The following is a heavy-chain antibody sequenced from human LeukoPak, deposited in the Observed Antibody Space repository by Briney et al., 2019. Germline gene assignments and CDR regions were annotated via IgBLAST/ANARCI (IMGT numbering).Heavy chain of an antibody. Sequence: ASVKVSCKASGYTFTSYYMHWVRQAPGQGLEWMGVIDPSGGSTIYAQKFQGRVTMTRDTSTSTVYMELSSLRSEDTAVYYCARGYLVGATFPGYWGQGTLVTVSS. CDR1: GYTFTSYY. J-gene: IGHJ4*02. D-gene: IGHD1-26*01. CDR3: ARGYLVGATFPGY. V-gene: IGHV1-46*01. CDR2: IDPSGGST.